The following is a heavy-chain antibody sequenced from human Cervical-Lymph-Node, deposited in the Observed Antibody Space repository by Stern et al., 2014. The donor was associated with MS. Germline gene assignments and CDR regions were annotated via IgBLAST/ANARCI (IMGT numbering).Heavy chain of an antibody. J-gene: IGHJ6*02. CDR2: IIPIIGIA. CDR1: GGTFNVYA. V-gene: IGHV1-69*01. CDR3: ARDGRHTNNYGLDV. Sequence: VQLVESGAEVKKPGSSVKVSCQASGGTFNVYAINWLRQAPGQGLEWMGGIIPIIGIANYAHKFQGRVMITADESTRTSSMQLSSLTSNDTAVYCCARDGRHTNNYGLDVWGQGTTVTVSS.